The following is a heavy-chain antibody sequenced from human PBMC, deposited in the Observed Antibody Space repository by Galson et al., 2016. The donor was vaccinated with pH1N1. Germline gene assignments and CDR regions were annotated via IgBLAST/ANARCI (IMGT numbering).Heavy chain of an antibody. CDR2: INTNTGNP. CDR3: ARSYCSSTSCYGGPYYYYGMDV. Sequence: SVKVSCKASGYTFTSNAMNWVRQAHGQGLEWMGWINTNTGNPTYAQCFTGRFVFSLDTSVSMAYLQLSSLKAEDTAVYYCARSYCSSTSCYGGPYYYYGMDVWGQGTTVTVSS. J-gene: IGHJ6*02. V-gene: IGHV7-4-1*04. CDR1: GYTFTSNA. D-gene: IGHD2-2*01.